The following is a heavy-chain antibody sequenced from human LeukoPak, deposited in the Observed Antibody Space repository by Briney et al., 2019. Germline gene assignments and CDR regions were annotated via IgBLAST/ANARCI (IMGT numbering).Heavy chain of an antibody. CDR2: FYPGDSDT. CDR1: EYKFTDYW. J-gene: IGHJ4*02. D-gene: IGHD4-11*01. CDR3: AGLDDFSSYPRFDY. Sequence: GASLQISCTGSEYKFTDYWIGWVRQLPGKGLEWMGVFYPGDSDTRYNPSFQGQVTMSADKSTNTAYVQWSSLKASDSAMYYCAGLDDFSSYPRFDYWGQGTLVTVSS. V-gene: IGHV5-51*01.